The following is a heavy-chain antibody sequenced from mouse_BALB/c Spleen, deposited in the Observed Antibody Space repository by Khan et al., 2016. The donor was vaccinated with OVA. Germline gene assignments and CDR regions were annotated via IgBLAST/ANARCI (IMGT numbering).Heavy chain of an antibody. Sequence: EVQLQESGAELVKPGASVKLSCTASGFNIKDTYMHWVKQRPEQGLEWIGRIDPANGNTKYDPKFQGKATITADTSSNTAYLQLSSLTSEDTAVYYGASDCNYIYDMDYWGQGTSVTVSS. J-gene: IGHJ4*01. CDR1: GFNIKDTY. V-gene: IGHV14-3*02. CDR3: ASDCNYIYDMDY. CDR2: IDPANGNT. D-gene: IGHD2-1*01.